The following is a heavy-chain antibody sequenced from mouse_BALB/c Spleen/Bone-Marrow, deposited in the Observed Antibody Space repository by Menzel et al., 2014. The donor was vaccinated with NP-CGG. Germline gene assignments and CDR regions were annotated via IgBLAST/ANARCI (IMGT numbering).Heavy chain of an antibody. J-gene: IGHJ2*01. CDR3: ARQGYYGYSDY. V-gene: IGHV4-1*02. Sequence: EVQRMESGGGLVQPGGSLKLSCAASGFDFSRYWMSWVRQAPGKGLEWIGEINPDSSTINYTPSLKDKFIISRDNAKNTLYLQMRKVRSEDTALYYCARQGYYGYSDYWGQGTTLTVSS. CDR1: GFDFSRYW. D-gene: IGHD1-2*01. CDR2: INPDSSTI.